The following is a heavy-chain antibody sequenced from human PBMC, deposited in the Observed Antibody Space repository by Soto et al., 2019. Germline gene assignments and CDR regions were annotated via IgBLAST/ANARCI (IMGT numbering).Heavy chain of an antibody. V-gene: IGHV4-31*03. CDR2: IYYSGST. Sequence: QVQLQESGPGLVKPSQTLSLTCTVSGGSISSGGYYWSWIRQHPGKGLEWIGYIYYSGSTYYNPSLKSRVTVSVDASKNQLSXXXXXXXXXXXXXXXXXXXXXXXXXXXXDVWGQGTTVT. CDR1: GGSISSGGYY. J-gene: IGHJ6*02. CDR3: XXXXXXXXXXXXXDV.